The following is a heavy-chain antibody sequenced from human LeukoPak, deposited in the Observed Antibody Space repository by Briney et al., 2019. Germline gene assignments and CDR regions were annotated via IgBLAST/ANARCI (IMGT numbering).Heavy chain of an antibody. V-gene: IGHV3-72*01. CDR3: TRGYSGKSVYAFDI. J-gene: IGHJ3*02. CDR2: SGNKDSRYTT. Sequence: GGSLRLSCAASGFTFSDHYVDRVRQAPGKGLEWVGRSGNKDSRYTTEYAASVKGRFTISRDESKNSLYLQMNSLKTEDTAVYHCTRGYSGKSVYAFDIWGQGTMVTVSS. D-gene: IGHD1-26*01. CDR1: GFTFSDHY.